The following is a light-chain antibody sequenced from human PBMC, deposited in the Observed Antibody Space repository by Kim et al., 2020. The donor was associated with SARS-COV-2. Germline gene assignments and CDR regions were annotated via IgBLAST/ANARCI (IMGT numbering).Light chain of an antibody. CDR1: SGSIASNY. Sequence: VTSSGTRSSGSIASNYVQWYQQRPGSAPTTVIYEDNQRPSGVPDRFSGSIDSSSNSASLTISGLKTEDEADYYCQSYDSSNQGVVFGGGTQLTVL. CDR2: EDN. V-gene: IGLV6-57*03. J-gene: IGLJ2*01. CDR3: QSYDSSNQGVV.